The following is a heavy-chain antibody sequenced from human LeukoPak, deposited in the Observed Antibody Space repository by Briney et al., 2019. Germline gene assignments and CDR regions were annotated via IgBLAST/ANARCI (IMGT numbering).Heavy chain of an antibody. CDR3: AKVSVCYGCYFDY. J-gene: IGHJ4*02. Sequence: GGSLRLSCEASGYTFGAHGMTWVRQAPGKGLQWVSTINGLGDNPSYAETVKGRFTISRDNSKNTVYLQMNGLRAEDTAIYYCAKVSVCYGCYFDYWGPGILVTVSS. CDR1: GYTFGAHG. CDR2: INGLGDNP. V-gene: IGHV3-23*01. D-gene: IGHD2-8*01.